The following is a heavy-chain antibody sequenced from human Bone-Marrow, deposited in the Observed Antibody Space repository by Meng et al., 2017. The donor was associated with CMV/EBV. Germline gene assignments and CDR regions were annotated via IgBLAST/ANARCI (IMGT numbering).Heavy chain of an antibody. D-gene: IGHD3-10*01. Sequence: GGSLRLSCAASGFTFSDYYMNWVRQAPGKGLAWVSSISSSSAIYYADSVKGRFTISRDNARNSLYLQMNSLRAEDTAVYYCAKDRGGSGSYEVDYWGQGTLVTVSS. V-gene: IGHV3-69-1*01. J-gene: IGHJ4*02. CDR1: GFTFSDYY. CDR2: ISSSSAI. CDR3: AKDRGGSGSYEVDY.